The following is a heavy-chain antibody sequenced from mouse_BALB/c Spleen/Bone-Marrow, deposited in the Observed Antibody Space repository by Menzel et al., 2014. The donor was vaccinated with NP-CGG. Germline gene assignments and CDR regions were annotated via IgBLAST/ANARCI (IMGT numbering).Heavy chain of an antibody. D-gene: IGHD2-1*01. CDR3: ARQGYYGKGDY. J-gene: IGHJ2*01. CDR1: GFDFSRYW. CDR2: INPDSSTI. V-gene: IGHV4-1*02. Sequence: EVQRVESGGGLVQPGGSLKLSCAASGFDFSRYWMSWVRQAPGRGLEWIGEINPDSSTINYTPSLKDKFIISRDNAKNTLYLQMSKVRSEDTALYYCARQGYYGKGDYWGQGTTLTVSS.